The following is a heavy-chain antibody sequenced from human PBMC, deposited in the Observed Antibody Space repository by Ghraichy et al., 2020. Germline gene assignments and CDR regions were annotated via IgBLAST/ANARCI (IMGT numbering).Heavy chain of an antibody. D-gene: IGHD2-2*03. CDR2: IYYSGST. J-gene: IGHJ4*02. CDR3: ARHQMDSNCYYSDY. Sequence: SETLSLTCTVSGGSISSSSYYWGWIRQPPGKGLEWIGSIYYSGSTYYNPSLKSRVTISVDTSKNQFSLKLSSVTAADTAVYYCARHQMDSNCYYSDYWGQGTLVTVSS. V-gene: IGHV4-39*01. CDR1: GGSISSSSYY.